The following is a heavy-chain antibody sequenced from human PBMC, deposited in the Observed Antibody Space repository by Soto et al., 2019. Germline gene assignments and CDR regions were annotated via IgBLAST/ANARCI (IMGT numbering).Heavy chain of an antibody. J-gene: IGHJ4*02. CDR3: PKDRESIGAARSLGY. V-gene: IGHV3-30*14. D-gene: IGHD6-13*01. CDR2: ISCDGSKK. CDR1: GFTFSSYA. Sequence: QVQLVESGGGVVQPGRSLRLSCAASGFTFSSYAMHWVRQAPGKGLEWVAVISCDGSKKYYADSVKGRFTISRDNSKNTLYLQMNRLRAEDTAVYYCPKDRESIGAARSLGYWGQGTLVGVAS.